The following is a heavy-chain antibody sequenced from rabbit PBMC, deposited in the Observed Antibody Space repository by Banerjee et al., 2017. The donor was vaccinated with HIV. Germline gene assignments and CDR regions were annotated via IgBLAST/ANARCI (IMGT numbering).Heavy chain of an antibody. CDR1: GFDFSGSYW. V-gene: IGHV1S7*01. D-gene: IGHD4-1*01. Sequence: QLKESGGGLVQPGGSLKLSCKASGFDFSGSYWMTWVRQAPGKGLEWIGYIDPIFGSTYYASWVNGRFTISSHNAQNTLYLQLNSLTAADTATYFCARDLAGVIGWNFSLWGPGTLVTVS. CDR3: ARDLAGVIGWNFSL. J-gene: IGHJ4*01. CDR2: IDPIFGST.